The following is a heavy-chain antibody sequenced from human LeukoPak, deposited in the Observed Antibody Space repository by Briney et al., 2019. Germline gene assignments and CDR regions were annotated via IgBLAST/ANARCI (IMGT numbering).Heavy chain of an antibody. Sequence: TSETLSLTCTVSGGSISSYYWSWIRQPAGKGLEWIGRIYTSGCTNYNPSLKSRVTMSVDTSKNQFSLKLSSVTAADAAVYYCARDGIQRFDPWGQGTLVTVSS. CDR1: GGSISSYY. CDR2: IYTSGCT. CDR3: ARDGIQRFDP. J-gene: IGHJ5*02. V-gene: IGHV4-4*07. D-gene: IGHD3-3*02.